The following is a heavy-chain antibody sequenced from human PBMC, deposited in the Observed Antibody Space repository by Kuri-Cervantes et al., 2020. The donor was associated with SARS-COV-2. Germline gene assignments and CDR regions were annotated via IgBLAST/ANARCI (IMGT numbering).Heavy chain of an antibody. CDR3: AKDSRYSSSSCFLY. CDR2: ISSSSSYI. Sequence: GESLKISCAASGFTFSSYSMNWVRQAPGKGLEWVSSISSSSSYIYYADSVKGRFTISRDNSKNTLYLQMNSLRAEDTAVYYCAKDSRYSSSSCFLYWGQGTLVTVSS. J-gene: IGHJ4*02. D-gene: IGHD6-6*01. CDR1: GFTFSSYS. V-gene: IGHV3-21*04.